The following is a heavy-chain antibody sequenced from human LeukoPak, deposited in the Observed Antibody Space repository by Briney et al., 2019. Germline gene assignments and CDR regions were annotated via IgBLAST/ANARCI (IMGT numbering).Heavy chain of an antibody. J-gene: IGHJ4*02. V-gene: IGHV4-34*01. CDR1: GGSFSGYY. Sequence: PSETLSLTCAVYGGSFSGYYWSWVRQPPGKGLEWVGEINHSGSTTYNPSLKSRVTISVDTSKNQFSLKLSSVTAADTAVYYCARGYYGSGSYLRYWGQGTLVTVSS. CDR2: INHSGST. D-gene: IGHD3-10*01. CDR3: ARGYYGSGSYLRY.